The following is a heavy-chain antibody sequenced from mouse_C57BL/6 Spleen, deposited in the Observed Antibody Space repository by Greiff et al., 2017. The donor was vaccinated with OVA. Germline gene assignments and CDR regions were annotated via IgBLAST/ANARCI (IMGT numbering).Heavy chain of an antibody. J-gene: IGHJ2*01. V-gene: IGHV1-81*01. D-gene: IGHD2-1*01. CDR1: GYTFTSYG. CDR2: IYPRSGNT. Sequence: QVQLKESGAELARPGASVKLSCKASGYTFTSYGISWVKQRTGQGLEWIGEIYPRSGNTYYNEKFKGKATLTADKSSSTAYMELRSLTSEDSAVYFCARGRDGNYEGYFDYWGQGTTLTVSS. CDR3: ARGRDGNYEGYFDY.